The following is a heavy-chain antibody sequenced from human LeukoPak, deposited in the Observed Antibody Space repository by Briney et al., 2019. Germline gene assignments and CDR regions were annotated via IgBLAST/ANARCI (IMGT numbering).Heavy chain of an antibody. Sequence: GGSLRLSCAGSGFTISNYGMNWVRQAPVKGLEWVSYIASTTNTVYYVDSVKGRFTISRDNAKNSLYLQMNSLRDEDTAVYYCASSGSYRFDYWGQGTLVTVSS. CDR2: IASTTNTV. D-gene: IGHD1-26*01. CDR1: GFTISNYG. CDR3: ASSGSYRFDY. J-gene: IGHJ4*02. V-gene: IGHV3-48*02.